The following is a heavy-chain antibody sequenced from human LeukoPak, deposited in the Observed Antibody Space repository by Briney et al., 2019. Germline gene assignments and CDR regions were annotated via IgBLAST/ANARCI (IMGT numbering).Heavy chain of an antibody. CDR3: AKEDKYGDYGWGAIDY. CDR2: IYSNNT. J-gene: IGHJ4*02. D-gene: IGHD4-17*01. V-gene: IGHV3-53*01. CDR1: GGSFSGYY. Sequence: ETLSLTCAVYGGSFSGYYWSWIRQPPGKGLEWDSFIYSNNTHYSDSVKGRFTISRDNSKNTLYLQMNSLRAEDTAVYYCAKEDKYGDYGWGAIDYWGQGTLVTVSS.